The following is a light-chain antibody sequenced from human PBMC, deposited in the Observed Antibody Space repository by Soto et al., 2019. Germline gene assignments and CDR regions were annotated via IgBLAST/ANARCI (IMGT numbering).Light chain of an antibody. V-gene: IGKV3-20*01. CDR1: QSVSNSF. Sequence: EFVLTQSPGTLSLSPGERASLSCRARQSVSNSFLAWYQQKGGQCPRLLIYAASAKAIGIPDRFSGSGSGTVIPITISILQAEDVTVYCCQRYGNLPRTFGEGTKVDNK. J-gene: IGKJ4*02. CDR3: QRYGNLPRT. CDR2: AAS.